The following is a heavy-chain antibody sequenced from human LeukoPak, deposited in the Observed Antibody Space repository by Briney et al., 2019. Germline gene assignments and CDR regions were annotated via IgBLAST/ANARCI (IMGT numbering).Heavy chain of an antibody. D-gene: IGHD3-3*01. CDR3: ARLSPITIFGVVWFDP. CDR1: GFTFSDYY. J-gene: IGHJ5*02. V-gene: IGHV3-11*04. CDR2: ISSSGSTI. Sequence: SGGSLRLSCAASGFTFSDYYMSWIRQAPGKGLEWVSYISSSGSTIYYADSVKGRFTISRDNAKNSLYLQMNSLRAKDTAVYYCARLSPITIFGVVWFDPWGQGTLVTVSS.